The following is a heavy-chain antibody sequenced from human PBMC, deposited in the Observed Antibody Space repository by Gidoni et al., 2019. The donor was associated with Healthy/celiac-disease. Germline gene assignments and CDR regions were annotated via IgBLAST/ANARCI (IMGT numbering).Heavy chain of an antibody. D-gene: IGHD3-22*01. Sequence: EVQLVESGGGLVKPGGSLSLSCAASGFTFSSYSMNWVRQAPGKGLEWVSSISSSSSYIYYADSVKGRFTISRDNAKNSLYLQMNSRRAEDTAVYYCARAGNYYDISGYFDYWGQGTLVTVSS. CDR2: ISSSSSYI. V-gene: IGHV3-21*01. CDR3: ARAGNYYDISGYFDY. CDR1: GFTFSSYS. J-gene: IGHJ4*02.